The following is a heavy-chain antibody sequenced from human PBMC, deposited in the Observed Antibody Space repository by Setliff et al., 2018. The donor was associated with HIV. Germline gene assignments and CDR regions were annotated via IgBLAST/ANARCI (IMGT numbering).Heavy chain of an antibody. D-gene: IGHD3-3*01. V-gene: IGHV4-38-2*01. CDR3: ARQSDFWSGYYDGAFDI. Sequence: PSETLSLTCAVSGYSISSGYFWAWIRQPPGKGLEWIGSIYHSGSTYYNPSLKSRVTKSIDMSKNQFSLKLSYVTAADTAVYYCARQSDFWSGYYDGAFDIWGQGTMVTVSS. J-gene: IGHJ3*02. CDR1: GYSISSGYF. CDR2: IYHSGST.